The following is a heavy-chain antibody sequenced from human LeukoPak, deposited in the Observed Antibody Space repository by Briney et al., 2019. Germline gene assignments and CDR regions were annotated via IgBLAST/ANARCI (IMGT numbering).Heavy chain of an antibody. CDR2: IIPIFGTA. CDR3: VGETPTYDAFEI. V-gene: IGHV1-69*05. Sequence: GSSVKVSCKASGGTFSSYAISWVRQAPGQGLEWMGGIIPIFGTANYAQKFQGRVTITTDESTSTAYMELSSLKSEDTAMYYCVGETPTYDAFEIWGQGTMVTVSS. J-gene: IGHJ3*02. D-gene: IGHD3-10*01. CDR1: GGTFSSYA.